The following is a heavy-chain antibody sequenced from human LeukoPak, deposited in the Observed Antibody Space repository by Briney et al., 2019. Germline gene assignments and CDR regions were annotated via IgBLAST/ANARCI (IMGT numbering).Heavy chain of an antibody. CDR2: IKQDESEK. Sequence: PGGSLRLSCAASGFTFSSHWMSWIRQAPGKGLEWVANIKQDESEKFYVDSVKGRFTISRDNAKQSLYLQMDSLRAEDTAVYYCARDLQLAISVAGMADYWGQGTLVTVSS. CDR3: ARDLQLAISVAGMADY. V-gene: IGHV3-7*01. CDR1: GFTFSSHW. J-gene: IGHJ4*02. D-gene: IGHD6-19*01.